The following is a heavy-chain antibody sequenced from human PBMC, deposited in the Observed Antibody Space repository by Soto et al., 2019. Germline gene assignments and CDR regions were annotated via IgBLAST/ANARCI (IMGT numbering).Heavy chain of an antibody. J-gene: IGHJ4*02. D-gene: IGHD4-17*01. V-gene: IGHV4-61*01. CDR3: ARTTAVPNSLRSRYFFDY. CDR1: GGSVSDKTYY. Sequence: LSLTCSVSGGSVSDKTYYWSWIRQPPGKRLEWIGYVYYSGTTNYNPSPKSRVTISVDLSKNQFSLRLSSVTTADTALYYCARTTAVPNSLRSRYFFDYWGQGTLVTVSS. CDR2: VYYSGTT.